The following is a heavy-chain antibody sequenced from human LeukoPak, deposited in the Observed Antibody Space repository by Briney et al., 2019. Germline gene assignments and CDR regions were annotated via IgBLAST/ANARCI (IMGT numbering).Heavy chain of an antibody. V-gene: IGHV3-23*01. CDR2: INYGDGVT. D-gene: IGHD5-12*01. CDR1: DFAFSNYA. Sequence: TGGSLRLSCETSDFAFSNYAMSWVRQAPGRGLEWVSGINYGDGVTYYADSVKGRFTISRDNAKNSLFLLMHSLRHDDTAVYYCARNQRYSLFNDIGNSGALDLWGQGTMLSVSS. CDR3: ARNQRYSLFNDIGNSGALDL. J-gene: IGHJ3*01.